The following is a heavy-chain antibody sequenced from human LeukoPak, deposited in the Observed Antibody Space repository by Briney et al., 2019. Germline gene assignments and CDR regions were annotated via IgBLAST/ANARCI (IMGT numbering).Heavy chain of an antibody. CDR3: ASSVDDSSGYYSVDY. CDR2: IIPILGIA. CDR1: GGTFSSYT. D-gene: IGHD3-22*01. V-gene: IGHV1-69*02. Sequence: SVKVSCKASGGTFSSYTISWVRQAPGQGLEWMGRIIPILGIANCAQKFQGRVTITADKSTSTAYMELSSLRSEDTAVYYCASSVDDSSGYYSVDYWGQGTLVTVSS. J-gene: IGHJ4*02.